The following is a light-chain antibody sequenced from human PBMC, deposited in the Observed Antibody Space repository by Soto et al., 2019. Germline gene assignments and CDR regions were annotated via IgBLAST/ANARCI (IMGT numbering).Light chain of an antibody. CDR1: SSDVGSYNL. V-gene: IGLV2-23*02. CDR2: AVN. Sequence: QSALTQPASVSGSPEQSITISCTGTSSDVGSYNLVSWYQHHPGKAPKLLIYAVNRRPSGVSNRFSGSKSGNTASLTISGLQAEDEADYYCCSHAGRTIGVLGGGTQLTVL. CDR3: CSHAGRTIGV. J-gene: IGLJ3*02.